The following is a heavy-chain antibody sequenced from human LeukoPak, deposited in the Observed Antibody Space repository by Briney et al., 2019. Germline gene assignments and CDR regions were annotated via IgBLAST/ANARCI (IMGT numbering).Heavy chain of an antibody. V-gene: IGHV4-59*01. Sequence: SETLSLTCTVSGGSISSYYWSWIRQPPGKGLEWIEYIYYSGSTNYNPSLKSRVTISLDTSKDQFSLKLISVTAADTAVYYCARDRPGGSSLDYWGQGTLVTVSS. D-gene: IGHD3-16*01. CDR2: IYYSGST. CDR3: ARDRPGGSSLDY. CDR1: GGSISSYY. J-gene: IGHJ4*02.